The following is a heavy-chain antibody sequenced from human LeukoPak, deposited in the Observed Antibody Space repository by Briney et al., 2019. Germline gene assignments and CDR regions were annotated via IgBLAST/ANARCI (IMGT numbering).Heavy chain of an antibody. J-gene: IGHJ6*02. Sequence: KPSDSLSLTCTVSGDSMSSISDYWGWIRQPPGKGLEWIGSIYYSGNTYYNPSLKSRVTISVDTSKNQFSLKLSTVTAADTAVYYCARSIAAAGTKYYYYYYGMDVWGQGTTVTVSS. CDR3: ARSIAAAGTKYYYYYYGMDV. CDR2: IYYSGNT. D-gene: IGHD6-13*01. V-gene: IGHV4-39*01. CDR1: GDSMSSISDY.